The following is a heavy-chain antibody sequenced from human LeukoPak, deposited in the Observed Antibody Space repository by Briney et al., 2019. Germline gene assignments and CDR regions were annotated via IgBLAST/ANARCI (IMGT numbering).Heavy chain of an antibody. D-gene: IGHD2-15*01. CDR2: ISAYNGNT. CDR3: ARDKGGVVVVAATPFRPLNWFDP. V-gene: IGHV1-18*01. J-gene: IGHJ5*02. CDR1: GYTFTSCG. Sequence: ASVKVSCKASGYTFTSCGISWVRQAPGQGLEWMGWISAYNGNTNYAQKLQGRVTMTTDTSTSTAYMELRGLRSDDTAVYYCARDKGGVVVVAATPFRPLNWFDPWGQGTLVTVSS.